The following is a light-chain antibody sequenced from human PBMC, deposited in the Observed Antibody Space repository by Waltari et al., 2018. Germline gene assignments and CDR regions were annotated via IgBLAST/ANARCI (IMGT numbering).Light chain of an antibody. CDR3: QQYNNWPPWT. Sequence: ETVMTQSPDTLSVSPGETATLSCRASQTISSNLAWYPPKPGQAPRLLIHGSSTRAIVIPDRCSGSGSGTQFTLTISSLQSEDFAVYYCQQYNNWPPWTFGQGTKVEIK. CDR1: QTISSN. CDR2: GSS. V-gene: IGKV3-15*01. J-gene: IGKJ1*01.